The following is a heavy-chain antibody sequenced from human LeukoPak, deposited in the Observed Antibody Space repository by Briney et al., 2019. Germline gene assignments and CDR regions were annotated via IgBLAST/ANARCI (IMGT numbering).Heavy chain of an antibody. CDR2: FYYSGST. V-gene: IGHV4-39*01. CDR1: GGSISSSSYY. CDR3: ARHVRRDGYNFAY. J-gene: IGHJ4*02. Sequence: PSETLSLTCTVSGGSISSSSYYWGWILQPPGKGLEWIGSFYYSGSTYYNPSLKSRVTISVDTSKNQFSLKLSSVTAADTAVYYCARHVRRDGYNFAYWGQGTLVTVSS. D-gene: IGHD5-24*01.